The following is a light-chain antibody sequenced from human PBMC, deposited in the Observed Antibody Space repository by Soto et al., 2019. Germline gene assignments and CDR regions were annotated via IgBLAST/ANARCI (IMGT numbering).Light chain of an antibody. Sequence: QAVVTQPPSASGTPGQRVTISCSGSSSNIGSNYVYWYQQLPGTAPKLLIYRNNQRPSGVPDRFSGSKSGTSASLAISGLRSEDEAHYYCAAWDDSLSGHYVFGTGTKLTVL. CDR1: SSNIGSNY. V-gene: IGLV1-47*01. CDR3: AAWDDSLSGHYV. J-gene: IGLJ1*01. CDR2: RNN.